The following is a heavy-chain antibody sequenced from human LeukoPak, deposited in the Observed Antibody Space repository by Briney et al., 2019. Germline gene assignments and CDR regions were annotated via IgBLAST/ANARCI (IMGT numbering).Heavy chain of an antibody. J-gene: IGHJ4*02. V-gene: IGHV1-2*06. CDR2: INPNSGAT. D-gene: IGHD6-19*01. CDR3: ARDGSHWSSFHY. CDR1: GYSFNAFV. Sequence: ASVKVSCKASGYSFNAFVIHWVRQAPGQGLEWVGRINPNSGATDYAQKFRAGVTLTRDTTTNTVYMQLPSMRSDDTAVYYCARDGSHWSSFHYWGQGTLVIVSS.